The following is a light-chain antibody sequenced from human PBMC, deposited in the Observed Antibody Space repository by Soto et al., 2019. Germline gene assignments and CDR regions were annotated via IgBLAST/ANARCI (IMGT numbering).Light chain of an antibody. Sequence: QAVVTQPPSVSGAPGQRVTISCTGSSSNIGAGYDVHWYQQLPGTAPKLLIYGNSNRPSGVPDRFSGSKSGTSASLAITGLQAEDEADHYCQSYDSSLSGSKVFGTGTKLTVL. CDR1: SSNIGAGYD. J-gene: IGLJ1*01. CDR3: QSYDSSLSGSKV. V-gene: IGLV1-40*01. CDR2: GNS.